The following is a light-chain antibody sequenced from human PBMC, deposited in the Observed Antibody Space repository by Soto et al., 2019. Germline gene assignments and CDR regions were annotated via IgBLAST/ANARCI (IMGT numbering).Light chain of an antibody. CDR3: QQYGNWLT. J-gene: IGKJ4*02. V-gene: IGKV3-15*01. Sequence: EIVMTQSPVTLSVSPGERATLSCRASQTVTSDLAWYQQKPDQAPRLLISDASTRATGIPARFNGSGSGTEFTLTISGLESEDFAVYFCQQYGNWLTFGEGTKVDIK. CDR2: DAS. CDR1: QTVTSD.